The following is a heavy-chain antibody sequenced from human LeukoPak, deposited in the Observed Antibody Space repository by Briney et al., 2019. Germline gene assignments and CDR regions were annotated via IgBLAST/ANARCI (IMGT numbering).Heavy chain of an antibody. J-gene: IGHJ4*02. V-gene: IGHV1-2*02. D-gene: IGHD3-3*01. Sequence: ASVKVSCKASGYTFTGYYMHWVRQAPGQGLEWMGWINPNSGGTNYAQNFQGRVTMTRDTSISTAYMELSRLRSDDTAVYYCAREYYDFWSGIDYWGQGTLVTVSS. CDR1: GYTFTGYY. CDR2: INPNSGGT. CDR3: AREYYDFWSGIDY.